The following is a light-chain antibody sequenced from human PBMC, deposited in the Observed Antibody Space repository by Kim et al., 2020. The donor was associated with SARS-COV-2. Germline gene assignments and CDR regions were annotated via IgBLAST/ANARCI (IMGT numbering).Light chain of an antibody. J-gene: IGLJ2*01. CDR2: AKN. Sequence: SSELTQDPAVSVALGQTVRITCQGDSLRSYYASWYQQKPGQAPVLVMYAKNNRPSGIPDRFSGSSSGITASLTITGAQAEDEADYYCKSRDTSGYLLVFGGGTQLTVL. V-gene: IGLV3-19*01. CDR1: SLRSYY. CDR3: KSRDTSGYLLV.